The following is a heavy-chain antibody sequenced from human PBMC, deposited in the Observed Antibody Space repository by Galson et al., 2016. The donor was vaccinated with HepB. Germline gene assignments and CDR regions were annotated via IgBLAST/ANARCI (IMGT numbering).Heavy chain of an antibody. J-gene: IGHJ4*02. CDR2: ASSDGSRK. V-gene: IGHV3-30-3*01. CDR1: GLTFISYN. CDR3: ARDQNYYDSNEFVH. Sequence: LRLSCAVSGLTFISYNMNWVRQAPGKGLEWVAVASSDGSRKYYADSVKGRFTISRDNSKNTLYLQMNSLRTEDTAVYYCARDQNYYDSNEFVHWGQGTLVIVSS. D-gene: IGHD3-22*01.